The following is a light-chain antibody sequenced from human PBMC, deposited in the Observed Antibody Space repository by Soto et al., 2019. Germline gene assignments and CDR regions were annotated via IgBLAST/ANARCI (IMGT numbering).Light chain of an antibody. V-gene: IGKV1-5*03. J-gene: IGKJ1*01. CDR1: QSISSW. CDR3: QQYNSLWT. Sequence: DIQMTQSPSTLSASVGDRVTITCRASQSISSWLAWYQQKPGKAPKLLIYKASSFESGVPSRFSGSGSGTEFTLTISSLQPDDFATYYCQQYNSLWTFGQGTKVEIK. CDR2: KAS.